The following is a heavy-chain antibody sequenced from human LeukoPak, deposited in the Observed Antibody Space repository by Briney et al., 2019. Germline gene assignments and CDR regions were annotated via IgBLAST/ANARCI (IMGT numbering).Heavy chain of an antibody. CDR3: ARDAYHSGDLDQ. Sequence: GGSLRLSCAASGFTFSSDSMNWVRQAPGKGLEWVSSISSSSSYIYYADSVKGRFTISRDNPNNMLYLQMNSLKFDDTAVYYCARDAYHSGDLDQWGEGTLVIVSS. CDR1: GFTFSSDS. D-gene: IGHD3/OR15-3a*01. J-gene: IGHJ4*02. V-gene: IGHV3-21*01. CDR2: ISSSSSYI.